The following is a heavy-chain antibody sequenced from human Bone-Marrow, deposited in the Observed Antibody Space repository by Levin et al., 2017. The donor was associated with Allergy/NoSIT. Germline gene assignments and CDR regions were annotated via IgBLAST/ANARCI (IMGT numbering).Heavy chain of an antibody. D-gene: IGHD3-10*01. Sequence: SETLSLTCTVSGGSVSGNYYWSWIRQRPGEGLEWIGYIYRDGITKYGPAHDGRAGISVDMSKHQLSLHRMSVTATDTAMYYCTRDGGSGSFYNRPFDFWGPGTLVTVSS. V-gene: IGHV4-31*03. CDR1: GGSVSGNYY. J-gene: IGHJ4*02. CDR3: TRDGGSGSFYNRPFDF. CDR2: IYRDGIT.